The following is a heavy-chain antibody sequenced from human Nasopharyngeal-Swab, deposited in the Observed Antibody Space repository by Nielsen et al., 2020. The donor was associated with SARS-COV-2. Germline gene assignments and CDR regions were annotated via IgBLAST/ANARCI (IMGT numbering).Heavy chain of an antibody. CDR2: ISYDGSNK. J-gene: IGHJ4*02. Sequence: RQGPGKGLEWVAVISYDGSNKYYADSVKGRFTISRDNSKNTLYLQMNSLRAEDTAVYYCAKSIYSYGLVGYFDYWGQGTLVTVSS. D-gene: IGHD5-18*01. V-gene: IGHV3-30*18. CDR3: AKSIYSYGLVGYFDY.